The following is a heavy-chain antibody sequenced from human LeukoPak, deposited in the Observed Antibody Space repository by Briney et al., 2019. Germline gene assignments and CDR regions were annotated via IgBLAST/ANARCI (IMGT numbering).Heavy chain of an antibody. J-gene: IGHJ4*02. V-gene: IGHV3-53*01. D-gene: IGHD3-10*01. Sequence: GGSLRLSCAASGFTFSSNYMSWVRQAPGKGLEWVSVIYSGGSTYYADSVKGRFTISRDNSKNTLYLQMNSLRAEDTAVYYCARGATYYYGSGSYYRPYYFDYWGQGTLVTVSS. CDR1: GFTFSSNY. CDR3: ARGATYYYGSGSYYRPYYFDY. CDR2: IYSGGST.